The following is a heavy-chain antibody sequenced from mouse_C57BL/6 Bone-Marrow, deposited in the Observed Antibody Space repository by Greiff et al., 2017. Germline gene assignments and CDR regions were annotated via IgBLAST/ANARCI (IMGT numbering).Heavy chain of an antibody. CDR3: VRGGDYYGSSYGDY. V-gene: IGHV10-3*01. Sequence: EVMLVESGGGLVQPKGSLKLSCAASGFTFNTYAMHWVRQAPGKGLEWVARLRSKSSNYATYYADSVKDSFTISRDDSQSMLYLQMNNLKTEDTAMYYCVRGGDYYGSSYGDYWGQGTTLTVSS. CDR1: GFTFNTYA. J-gene: IGHJ2*01. D-gene: IGHD1-1*01. CDR2: LRSKSSNYAT.